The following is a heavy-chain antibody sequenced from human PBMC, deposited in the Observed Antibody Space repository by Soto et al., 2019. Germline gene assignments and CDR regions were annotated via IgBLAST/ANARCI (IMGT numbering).Heavy chain of an antibody. CDR1: GFTFSRYA. V-gene: IGHV3-30-3*01. CDR2: ISRDGTTT. D-gene: IGHD2-8*01. CDR3: ARSRNGAVPDSINI. J-gene: IGHJ4*02. Sequence: VGSLRLSCEASGFTFSRYAMHWVRQAPGGGLDWVAVISRDGTTTYYGDSVKGRFTVSRDNSKNTVFLSMTSLGPDDTAVFYCARSRNGAVPDSINICGQGTLVTVSS.